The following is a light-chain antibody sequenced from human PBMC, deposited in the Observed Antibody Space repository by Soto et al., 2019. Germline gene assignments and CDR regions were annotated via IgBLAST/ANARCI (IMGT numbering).Light chain of an antibody. CDR1: QSVSSSY. V-gene: IGKV3-20*01. CDR3: QQYGSSLFT. CDR2: GAS. J-gene: IGKJ4*01. Sequence: EIVLTQSPGTLSLSPGERATLSCRASQSVSSSYLAWYQQKPGQAPRLLIYGASSRATGIPDRFSGSGSGTDFTLTISRLEPEDFAVYYCQQYGSSLFTFGGGTKVDTK.